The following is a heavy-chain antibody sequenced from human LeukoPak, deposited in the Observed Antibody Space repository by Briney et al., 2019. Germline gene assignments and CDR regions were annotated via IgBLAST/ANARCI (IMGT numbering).Heavy chain of an antibody. D-gene: IGHD6-6*01. CDR2: IYHSGST. Sequence: SETLSLTCAVSGGSISSSNWWSWVRQPPGKGLEWIGEIYHSGSTNYNPSLKSRVTISVDKSKNQFSLNLSSVTAADTAVYYCARRGRGEAARPSSSRRTKANPYFDYWGQGTLVTVSS. J-gene: IGHJ4*02. CDR3: ARRGRGEAARPSSSRRTKANPYFDY. V-gene: IGHV4-4*02. CDR1: GGSISSSNW.